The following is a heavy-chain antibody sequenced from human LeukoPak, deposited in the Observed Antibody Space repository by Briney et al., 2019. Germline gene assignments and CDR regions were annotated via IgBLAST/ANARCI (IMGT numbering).Heavy chain of an antibody. Sequence: PGGAPRLSCAAPGFTLSSYAMSWGRQAPGEGAGWGSSVSDSGGRTYYAGSVKGRFTISRDNSKKTLYLHLNSLSGEDTAVYYCAKNPDYDVLTGTSFDYWGQGALVTVSS. CDR3: AKNPDYDVLTGTSFDY. J-gene: IGHJ4*02. CDR2: VSDSGGRT. D-gene: IGHD3-9*01. CDR1: GFTLSSYA. V-gene: IGHV3-23*01.